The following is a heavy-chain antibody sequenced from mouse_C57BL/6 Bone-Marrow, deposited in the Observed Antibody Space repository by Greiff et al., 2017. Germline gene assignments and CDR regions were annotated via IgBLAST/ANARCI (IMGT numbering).Heavy chain of an antibody. Sequence: QVQLQQPGAELVMPGASVKLSCKASGYTFTSYWMHWVKQRPGQGLEWIGEIAPSDSYTNYNQKFKGKSTLTVDKSSSTAYMQLSSLTSEDSAVYYGARYGSSLDYWGQGTTLTVSS. CDR1: GYTFTSYW. CDR3: ARYGSSLDY. V-gene: IGHV1-69*01. CDR2: IAPSDSYT. J-gene: IGHJ2*01. D-gene: IGHD1-1*01.